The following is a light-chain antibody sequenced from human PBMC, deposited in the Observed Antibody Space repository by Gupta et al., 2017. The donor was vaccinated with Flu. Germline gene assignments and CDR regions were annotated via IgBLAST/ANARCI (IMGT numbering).Light chain of an antibody. Sequence: PGARATLSCRASQSVVSNYLAWYQQKPGQAPRLLIYGTSSRGAAIPDRLSGSGSGTDFTLTISRLEPDDFAVYYCQQYGSSPWTFGPGTKVDIK. CDR1: QSVVSNY. CDR3: QQYGSSPWT. CDR2: GTS. V-gene: IGKV3-20*01. J-gene: IGKJ3*01.